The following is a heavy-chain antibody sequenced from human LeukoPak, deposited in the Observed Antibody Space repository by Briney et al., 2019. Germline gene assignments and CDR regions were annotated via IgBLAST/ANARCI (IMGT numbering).Heavy chain of an antibody. CDR1: GGTFSSYA. D-gene: IGHD3-22*01. CDR3: ARRRERSYYYDSSGYYGFDY. V-gene: IGHV1-69*05. Sequence: SVKVSCKASGGTFSSYAISWVRQAPGQGLEWMGGIIPIFGTANYAQKFQGRVTITTDESTSTAYMELSSLRSEDTAVYYCARRRERSYYYDSSGYYGFDYWGQGTLVTVSS. CDR2: IIPIFGTA. J-gene: IGHJ4*02.